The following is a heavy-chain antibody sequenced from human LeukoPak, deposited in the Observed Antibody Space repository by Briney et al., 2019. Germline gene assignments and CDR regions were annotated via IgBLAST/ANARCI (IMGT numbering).Heavy chain of an antibody. D-gene: IGHD2-15*01. CDR3: ASHLLPEIDY. CDR2: TSYDGSQK. Sequence: GRSLRLSCAASGFTLSSYAMHWVRQAPGKGLEWVAVTSYDGSQKYYADSVKGRFTISRDNSKNTLYLHMNSLRDEDTAVYYCASHLLPEIDYWGQGTLVTVSS. J-gene: IGHJ4*02. CDR1: GFTLSSYA. V-gene: IGHV3-30-3*01.